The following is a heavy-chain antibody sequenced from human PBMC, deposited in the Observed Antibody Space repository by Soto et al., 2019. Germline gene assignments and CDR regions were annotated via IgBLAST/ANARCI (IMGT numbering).Heavy chain of an antibody. CDR2: IWYDGSNK. Sequence: QVQLVESGGGVVQPGRSLRLSCAASGFTFSSYGMHWVRQAPGKGLEWVAVIWYDGSNKYYADSVKGRFTISRDNSKNTLYLQMNSLRAKDTAVYYCAREYYDFWSGFQGTYYYGMDVWGQGTTVTVSS. V-gene: IGHV3-33*01. CDR3: AREYYDFWSGFQGTYYYGMDV. J-gene: IGHJ6*02. CDR1: GFTFSSYG. D-gene: IGHD3-3*01.